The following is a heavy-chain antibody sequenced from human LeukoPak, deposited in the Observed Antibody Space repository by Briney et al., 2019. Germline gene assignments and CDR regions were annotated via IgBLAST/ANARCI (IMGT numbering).Heavy chain of an antibody. V-gene: IGHV3-7*01. CDR2: IQEYGSQK. D-gene: IGHD3-10*01. J-gene: IGHJ4*02. CDR3: ARLLWFGELLSKTIDY. CDR1: GFNFGYYW. Sequence: TGGSLRLSCAASGFNFGYYWMSWVRQAPGKGLEWVANIQEYGSQKYYGGSVRGRFTISRDNGKNSLYLQMNSLRAEDTAVYYCARLLWFGELLSKTIDYWGQGTLVTVSS.